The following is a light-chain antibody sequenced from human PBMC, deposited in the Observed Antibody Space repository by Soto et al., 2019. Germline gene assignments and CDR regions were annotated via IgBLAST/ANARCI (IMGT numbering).Light chain of an antibody. V-gene: IGLV1-40*01. CDR1: SSNIGAGYD. CDR3: QSYDSSVSKVV. Sequence: QSVLTQPPSVSGAPGQRVPISCTGSSSNIGAGYDVHWYQQLPGTAPKLLIYGNSNRPSGVPDRFSGSKSGTSASLAITGLHAEDEADYYCQSYDSSVSKVVFGGGTQVTVL. CDR2: GNS. J-gene: IGLJ2*01.